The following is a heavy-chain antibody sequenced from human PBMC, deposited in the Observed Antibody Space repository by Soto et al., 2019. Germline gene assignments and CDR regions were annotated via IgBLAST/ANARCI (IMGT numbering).Heavy chain of an antibody. CDR1: AFTFSNYA. CDR2: ISFDGSTK. D-gene: IGHD4-17*01. Sequence: QVQLVESGGGVVQPGRSLRLSCAASAFTFSNYAMHWVRQAPGKGLEWVAVISFDGSTKYYADSVKGRFTISRDISQNTLYLQMNSLRADDTAVYYCAREGSGDFFAYWGQGTLVTVSS. V-gene: IGHV3-30-3*01. CDR3: AREGSGDFFAY. J-gene: IGHJ4*02.